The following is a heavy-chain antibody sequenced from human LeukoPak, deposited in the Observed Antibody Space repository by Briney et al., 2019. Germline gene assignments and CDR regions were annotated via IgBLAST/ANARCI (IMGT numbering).Heavy chain of an antibody. CDR3: ARDASRDGSIDY. J-gene: IGHJ4*02. Sequence: GRSLRLSCAASGFTVSSNYMSWVRQAPGKGLEWVSVIYSGGSTYYADSVKGRFTISRDNSKNTLYLQMNSLRAEDTAVYYCARDASRDGSIDYWGQGTLVTVSS. CDR1: GFTVSSNY. D-gene: IGHD2-2*01. CDR2: IYSGGST. V-gene: IGHV3-66*01.